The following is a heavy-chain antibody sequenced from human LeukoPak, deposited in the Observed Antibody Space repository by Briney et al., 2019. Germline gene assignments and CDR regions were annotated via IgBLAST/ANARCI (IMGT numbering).Heavy chain of an antibody. V-gene: IGHV4-61*01. D-gene: IGHD3-16*01. CDR1: GGSVSSGSYY. Sequence: SETLSLTCTVSGGSVSSGSYYWSWIRQPPGKGLEWIGYIYYSGSTNYNPSLKSRVTISVDTSKNQFSLKLSSVTAADTAVYYCARDRAVPRGRFDPWGQGTLVTVSS. J-gene: IGHJ5*02. CDR2: IYYSGST. CDR3: ARDRAVPRGRFDP.